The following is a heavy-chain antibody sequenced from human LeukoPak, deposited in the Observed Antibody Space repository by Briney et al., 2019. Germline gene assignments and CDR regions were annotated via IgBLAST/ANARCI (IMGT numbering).Heavy chain of an antibody. CDR1: GGSFSGYY. J-gene: IGHJ4*02. Sequence: SETLSLTYAVYGGSFSGYYWSWIRQPPGKGLEWIGEINHSGSTNYNPSLKSRVTISVDTSKNQFSLKLSSVTAADTAVYYCARGGYPSGCSSTSCYWGYWGQGTLVTVSS. CDR2: INHSGST. D-gene: IGHD2-2*01. CDR3: ARGGYPSGCSSTSCYWGY. V-gene: IGHV4-34*01.